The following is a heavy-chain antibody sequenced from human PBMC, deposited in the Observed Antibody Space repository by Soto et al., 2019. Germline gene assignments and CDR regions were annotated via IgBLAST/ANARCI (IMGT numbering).Heavy chain of an antibody. Sequence: QVQLVESGGGVVQPGRSLRLSCAASGFTFSSYGMHWVRQAPGKGLEWVAVISYDGSNKYYADSVKGRFTISRDNSKNTLYLQMNSLRAEDTDVYYCAKGSEWELLNYYYYYGMDVWGQGTTVTVSS. CDR2: ISYDGSNK. D-gene: IGHD1-26*01. V-gene: IGHV3-30*18. CDR3: AKGSEWELLNYYYYYGMDV. J-gene: IGHJ6*02. CDR1: GFTFSSYG.